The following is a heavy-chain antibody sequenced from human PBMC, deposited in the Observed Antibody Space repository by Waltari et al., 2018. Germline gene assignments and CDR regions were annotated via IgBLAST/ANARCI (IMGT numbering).Heavy chain of an antibody. V-gene: IGHV1-24*01. Sequence: QVQLVQSGAEVKKPGASVKVSCKVSGYTLTELSMHWVRQAPGKGLEWMGGCDHEDGETSYAQKFQGRVTMTEDTSTDTAYMELSSLRSEDTAVYYCATVSWITIFGVVTPIDYWGQGTLVTVSS. CDR3: ATVSWITIFGVVTPIDY. CDR2: CDHEDGET. CDR1: GYTLTELS. J-gene: IGHJ4*02. D-gene: IGHD3-3*01.